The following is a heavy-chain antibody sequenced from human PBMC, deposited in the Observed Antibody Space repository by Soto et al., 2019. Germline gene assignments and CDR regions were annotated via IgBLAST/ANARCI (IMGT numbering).Heavy chain of an antibody. D-gene: IGHD3-9*01. Sequence: QVQLVESGGGVVQPGRSLRLSCAASGFSFSSYGMHWIRQAPGKGLEWVAVIWYDGSNKYYADSVKGRFTISRDNSKNTLYLQMNSLRAEDTAVYYCARDSVLRYFDWSPHGMDVWGQGTTVTVSS. V-gene: IGHV3-33*01. CDR2: IWYDGSNK. CDR1: GFSFSSYG. CDR3: ARDSVLRYFDWSPHGMDV. J-gene: IGHJ6*02.